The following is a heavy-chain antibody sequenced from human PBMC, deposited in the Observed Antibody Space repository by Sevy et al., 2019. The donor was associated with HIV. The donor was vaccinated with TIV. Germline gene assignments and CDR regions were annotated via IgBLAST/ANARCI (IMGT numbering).Heavy chain of an antibody. J-gene: IGHJ4*02. V-gene: IGHV3-30*03. CDR3: ARSPSDYGDYAVGY. CDR2: CSYDGGNI. Sequence: GGSLRLSCAASGFIFSRYGMHWVRQAPGKGLEWVAVCSYDGGNIYYSDSVKGRFTISRDNSKNTLSLQMKSLRTEDTAVYYCARSPSDYGDYAVGYWGQGTLVTVSS. D-gene: IGHD4-17*01. CDR1: GFIFSRYG.